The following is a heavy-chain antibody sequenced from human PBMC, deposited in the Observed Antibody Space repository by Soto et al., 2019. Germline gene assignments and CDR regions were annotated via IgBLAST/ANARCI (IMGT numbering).Heavy chain of an antibody. CDR3: ARRATVNALLSWFDP. D-gene: IGHD4-17*01. Sequence: QLQLQESGPGLVKPSETLSLTCTVSGGSISSSSYYWGWIRQPPGKGPEWIGSIYYSGSTYYNPSLKSRVTISVDTSKNQFSLKLSSVTAADTAVYYCARRATVNALLSWFDPWGQGTLVTVSS. CDR1: GGSISSSSYY. J-gene: IGHJ5*02. CDR2: IYYSGST. V-gene: IGHV4-39*01.